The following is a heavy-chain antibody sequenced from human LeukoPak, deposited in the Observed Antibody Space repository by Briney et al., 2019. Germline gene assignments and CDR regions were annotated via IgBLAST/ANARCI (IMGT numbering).Heavy chain of an antibody. D-gene: IGHD5-18*01. CDR1: GGSFSDYY. V-gene: IGHV4-34*01. CDR2: INHSGGT. CDR3: ARGGYNYGYAY. J-gene: IGHJ4*02. Sequence: TETLSLTCAVYGGSFSDYYCSWIRQPPGKGLEWIGEINHSGGTNYNPSLKSRVTISVDTSKNQFSLKLSSVTAADTAVYYCARGGYNYGYAYWGQGTLVTVSS.